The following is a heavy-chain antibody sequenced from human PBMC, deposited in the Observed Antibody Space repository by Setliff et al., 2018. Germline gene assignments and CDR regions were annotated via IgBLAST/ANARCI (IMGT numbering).Heavy chain of an antibody. CDR2: IYYIGST. CDR1: GGSISSGSYY. Sequence: SETLSLTCTVSGGSISSGSYYWTWIRQHPGKGLEWIGYIYYIGSTYYNPSLKSRVTISVDTSQNQFSLRLSSVTAADTAVYYCARGTTNLNYYYYMDVWGKGTTVTVSS. V-gene: IGHV4-31*03. CDR3: ARGTTNLNYYYYMDV. D-gene: IGHD4-4*01. J-gene: IGHJ6*03.